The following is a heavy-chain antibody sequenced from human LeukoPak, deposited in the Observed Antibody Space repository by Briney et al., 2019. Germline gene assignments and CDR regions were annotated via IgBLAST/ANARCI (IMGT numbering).Heavy chain of an antibody. D-gene: IGHD2-2*01. J-gene: IGHJ3*01. CDR1: GGSISSYY. V-gene: IGHV4-59*01. CDR2: IYYSGST. CDR3: AREVRGAFV. Sequence: SETLSLTCTVSGGSISSYYWSWIRQPPGKGLEWIGYIYYSGSTNYNPSLKSRVTISVDTSKIQFSLKLSSVTAADTAVYYCAREVRGAFVWGQGTMVTVSS.